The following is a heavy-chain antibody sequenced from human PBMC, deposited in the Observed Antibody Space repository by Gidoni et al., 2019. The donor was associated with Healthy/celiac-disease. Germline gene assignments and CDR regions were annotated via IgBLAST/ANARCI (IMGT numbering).Heavy chain of an antibody. CDR3: ARDIRYSSSWSHFDF. D-gene: IGHD6-13*01. CDR2: VYYLGTT. J-gene: IGHJ4*02. Sequence: QLQLQESGPQLVKPSETLSTSCTVSGYSGSNPAYYGGWVPPPPRKGLEWIGTVYYLGTTYYNPSLKSPVTILVHASLNQFSLRLSSVTAADTAIYYCARDIRYSSSWSHFDFWGQGTLATVS. CDR1: GYSGSNPAYY. V-gene: IGHV4-39*07.